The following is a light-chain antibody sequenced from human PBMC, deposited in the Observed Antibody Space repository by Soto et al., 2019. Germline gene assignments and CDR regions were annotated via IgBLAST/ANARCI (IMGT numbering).Light chain of an antibody. CDR1: SSNIGTNY. CDR3: EVWDDSLRGWV. J-gene: IGLJ3*02. Sequence: QSVLTQPPSASGTPGQSVTISCSGSSSNIGTNYVFWYQQLPVTAPKLLIYRNNERPSGVPDRISGSKSGTSASLAISGLRSEDEAVYHCEVWDDSLRGWVFGGGTKLTVL. CDR2: RNN. V-gene: IGLV1-47*01.